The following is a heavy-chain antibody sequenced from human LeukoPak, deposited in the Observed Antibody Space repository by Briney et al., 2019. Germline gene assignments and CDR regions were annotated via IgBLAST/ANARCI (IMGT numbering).Heavy chain of an antibody. CDR1: GGSISSSSYY. D-gene: IGHD6-13*01. CDR3: ARSEQQLAPLDY. Sequence: SETLSLTCTVSGGSISSSSYYWGWIRQPPGKGLEWIGSIYYSGSTYYNPSLKSRVTISVDTSKNQFSLKLSSVTAADTAVYYCARSEQQLAPLDYWGQGTLVTVSS. V-gene: IGHV4-39*07. J-gene: IGHJ4*02. CDR2: IYYSGST.